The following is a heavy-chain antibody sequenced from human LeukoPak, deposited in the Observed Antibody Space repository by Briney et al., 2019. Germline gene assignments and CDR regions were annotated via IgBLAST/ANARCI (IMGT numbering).Heavy chain of an antibody. CDR3: ARHGDYDSKAFDI. CDR2: IYPGDSDT. V-gene: IGHV5-51*01. CDR1: GYTFTSYW. J-gene: IGHJ3*02. Sequence: GESLKISCKGSGYTFTSYWIGWVRQMPGKGLEWMGIIYPGDSDTRYSPSFQGQVTISVDKAIRTAYLQWSSLKASDTAMDYCARHGDYDSKAFDIWGQGTMVTVSS. D-gene: IGHD3-22*01.